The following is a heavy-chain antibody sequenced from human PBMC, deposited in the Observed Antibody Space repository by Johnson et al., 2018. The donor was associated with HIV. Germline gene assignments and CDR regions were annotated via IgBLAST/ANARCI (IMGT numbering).Heavy chain of an antibody. CDR3: ARGALSPAAPDAFDI. Sequence: QEQLVESGGGVVQPGRSLRLSCAASGFTFTNYGMHWVRQAPGKGLQWVAVMSYDGSTTYYADSVKGRFTISRDNAKNSLYLQMNSLRAEDTAVYYCARGALSPAAPDAFDIWGQGTMITVSS. D-gene: IGHD6-13*01. CDR1: GFTFTNYG. V-gene: IGHV3-30*03. CDR2: MSYDGSTT. J-gene: IGHJ3*02.